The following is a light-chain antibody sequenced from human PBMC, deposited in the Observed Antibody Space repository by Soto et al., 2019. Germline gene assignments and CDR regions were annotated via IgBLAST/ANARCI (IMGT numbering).Light chain of an antibody. CDR1: QSVTRSL. J-gene: IGKJ5*01. Sequence: EIVLTQSPGTLSLSPGERATLSCRASQSVTRSLLAWYQQKPGQAPRLLVSGASKRATGIPDRFSGSGSGTDFTLTISRLAPEDFAVYFCQQYDSFPISFGQGTRLE. CDR3: QQYDSFPIS. V-gene: IGKV3-20*01. CDR2: GAS.